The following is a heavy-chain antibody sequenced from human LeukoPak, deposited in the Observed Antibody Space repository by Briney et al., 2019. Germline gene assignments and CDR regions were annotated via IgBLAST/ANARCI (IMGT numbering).Heavy chain of an antibody. CDR1: GGTFSSYA. J-gene: IGHJ4*02. CDR2: IIPIFGTA. D-gene: IGHD2-15*01. Sequence: SVKVSGKASGGTFSSYAISWVRQAPGQGLEWMGGIIPIFGTANYAQKFQGRVTITTDESTSTAYMELSSLRSEDTAVYYCARVGCSGGSCYSTFDYWGQGTLVTVSS. V-gene: IGHV1-69*05. CDR3: ARVGCSGGSCYSTFDY.